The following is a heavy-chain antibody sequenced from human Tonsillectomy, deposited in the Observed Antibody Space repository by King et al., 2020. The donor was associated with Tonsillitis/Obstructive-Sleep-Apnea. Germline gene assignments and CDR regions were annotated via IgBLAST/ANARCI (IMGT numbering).Heavy chain of an antibody. CDR3: ARIYYDSSGHFDY. V-gene: IGHV2-70*01. CDR2: IDWEDVK. Sequence: VTLKESGPALVKTTKTLTRTCTFSVFSLSTSVMGVSLITQPPRKALVWCAIIDWEDVKYYSTSLKTRLTISKDTSKNQVVLTMTNMDPVDTATYYCARIYYDSSGHFDYWGQGTLVTVSS. J-gene: IGHJ4*02. D-gene: IGHD3-22*01. CDR1: VFSLSTSVMG.